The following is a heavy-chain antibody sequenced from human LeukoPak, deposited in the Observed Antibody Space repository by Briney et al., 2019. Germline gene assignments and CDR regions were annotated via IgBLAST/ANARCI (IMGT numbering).Heavy chain of an antibody. Sequence: ASVKVSCKASGYTFTSYGISWVRQAPGQGLEWMGWISAYNGNTNYAQKLQGRVTMTTDTSTSTAYMELRSLRSDDTAVYYCARGGGTAMVTGLFYFDYWGQGTLVTVSS. D-gene: IGHD5-18*01. CDR3: ARGGGTAMVTGLFYFDY. CDR2: ISAYNGNT. J-gene: IGHJ4*02. CDR1: GYTFTSYG. V-gene: IGHV1-18*01.